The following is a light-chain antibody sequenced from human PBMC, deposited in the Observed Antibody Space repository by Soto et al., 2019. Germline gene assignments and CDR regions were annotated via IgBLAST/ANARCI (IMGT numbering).Light chain of an antibody. CDR3: QQYNSYPWT. CDR2: KAS. J-gene: IGKJ1*01. Sequence: DIQMTQSPSTLSASVGDRVTITCRASQTISSWVAWYQQKPGKAPKLLIYKASIFESGVPSRFSGSGSGTEFTLTISSPQPDDFATYYCQQYNSYPWTFGQGTKVEIK. CDR1: QTISSW. V-gene: IGKV1-5*03.